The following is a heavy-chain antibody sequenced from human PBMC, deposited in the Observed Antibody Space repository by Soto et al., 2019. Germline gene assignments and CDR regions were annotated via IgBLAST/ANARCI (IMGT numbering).Heavy chain of an antibody. D-gene: IGHD1-26*01. Sequence: QVQLVQSGAEVKKPGASVKVSCRASGFTFTLYSMHWVRQAPGQRLEWMGWINGGSGKTKYSQKFQDRVTIARDTSASTAYMEVSSLRSEDTAVCYCARYSGNYQDAFDIWGQGTMVTVS. CDR1: GFTFTLYS. CDR2: INGGSGKT. CDR3: ARYSGNYQDAFDI. V-gene: IGHV1-3*01. J-gene: IGHJ3*02.